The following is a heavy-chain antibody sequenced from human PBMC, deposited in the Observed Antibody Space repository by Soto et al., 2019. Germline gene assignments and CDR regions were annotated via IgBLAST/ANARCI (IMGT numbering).Heavy chain of an antibody. D-gene: IGHD6-13*01. CDR3: ARAEIDTRSIAAAGRGGMDV. CDR1: GGSFSGYY. Sequence: SETLSLTCAVYGGSFSGYYWSWIRQPPGKGLEWIGEINHSGSTNYNPSLKSRVTISVDTSKNQFSLKLSSVTAADTAVYYCARAEIDTRSIAAAGRGGMDVWGKGTTVTVSS. V-gene: IGHV4-34*01. J-gene: IGHJ6*03. CDR2: INHSGST.